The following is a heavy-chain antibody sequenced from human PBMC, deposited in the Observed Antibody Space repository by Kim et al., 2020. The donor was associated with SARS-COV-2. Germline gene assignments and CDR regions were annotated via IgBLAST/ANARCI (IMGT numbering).Heavy chain of an antibody. CDR2: MNQDGSQK. V-gene: IGHV3-7*01. Sequence: GGSLRLSFAASGFTFSSYWMSWVRQAPGKGLEWVAHMNQDGSQKNYMGSVGGRFTISRDNAKNSLYLQMSSLRAEDTAVYYCARDKLVGDSYLDSWGQGTLVTVSS. J-gene: IGHJ4*02. D-gene: IGHD1-26*01. CDR1: GFTFSSYW. CDR3: ARDKLVGDSYLDS.